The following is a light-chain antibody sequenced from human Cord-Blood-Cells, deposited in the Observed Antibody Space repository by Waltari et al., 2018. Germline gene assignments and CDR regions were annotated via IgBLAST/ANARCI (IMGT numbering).Light chain of an antibody. CDR2: KDS. J-gene: IGLJ2*01. V-gene: IGLV3-27*01. CDR1: VLAKKY. Sequence: SSELTQPSSVSVSPGKTARITCSGDVLAKKYARWFQQKPGQAPVLVIYKDSERPPGIPERFSGSSSGTTVTLTISGAQVEDEADYYCYSAADNNVVFGGGTKLTVL. CDR3: YSAADNNVV.